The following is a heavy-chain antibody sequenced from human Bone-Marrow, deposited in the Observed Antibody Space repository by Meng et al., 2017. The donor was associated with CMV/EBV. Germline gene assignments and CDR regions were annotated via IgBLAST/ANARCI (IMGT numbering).Heavy chain of an antibody. V-gene: IGHV3-7*01. Sequence: GESLKISCAASGFTFSSYWMSWVRQAPGKGLEWVANIKQDGSEKYYVDSVKGRFTISRDNAKNSLYLQMNSLRAEDTAVYYCARDWGEDIVVVPAAIDYWGQGPRVTCSS. J-gene: IGHJ4*02. CDR1: GFTFSSYW. CDR3: ARDWGEDIVVVPAAIDY. CDR2: IKQDGSEK. D-gene: IGHD2-2*01.